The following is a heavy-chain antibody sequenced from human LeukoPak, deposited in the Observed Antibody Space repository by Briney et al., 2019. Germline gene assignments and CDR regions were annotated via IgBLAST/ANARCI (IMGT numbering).Heavy chain of an antibody. CDR2: IIPIFGTA. D-gene: IGHD4/OR15-4a*01. CDR1: GGTFSSYA. Sequence: GASVKVSCKASGGTFSSYAISWVRQAPGQGLEWMGRIIPIFGTANYAQKFQGRVTITTDESTSTAYMELSSLRSEDTAVYYCARGEGMVPYYYYMDVWGKGTTVTVSS. V-gene: IGHV1-69*05. CDR3: ARGEGMVPYYYYMDV. J-gene: IGHJ6*03.